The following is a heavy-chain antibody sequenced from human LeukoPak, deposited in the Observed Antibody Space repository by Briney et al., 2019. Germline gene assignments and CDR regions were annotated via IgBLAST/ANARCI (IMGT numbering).Heavy chain of an antibody. Sequence: GASVTVSCKASGGTFSSYAISWVRQAPGQGLEWMGGIIPIFGTANYAQKFQGRVTITADESTSTAYMELSSLRSEDTAVYYCARTYDILTGYYVYWGQGTLVTVSS. CDR1: GGTFSSYA. CDR2: IIPIFGTA. J-gene: IGHJ4*02. D-gene: IGHD3-9*01. CDR3: ARTYDILTGYYVY. V-gene: IGHV1-69*13.